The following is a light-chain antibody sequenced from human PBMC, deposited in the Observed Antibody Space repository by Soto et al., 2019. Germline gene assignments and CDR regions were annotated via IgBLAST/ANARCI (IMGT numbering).Light chain of an antibody. CDR2: EVS. J-gene: IGLJ1*01. CDR3: SSYTRSSTLG. Sequence: QSVLTQPASVSGSTGQSITISCTGTSSDVGGYNYVSWYQQHPGKAPKPMIYEVSNRPSGVSNRFSPPNSGNTASLTISGLQAEHEADYYCSSYTRSSTLGFGTGTKVT. V-gene: IGLV2-14*01. CDR1: SSDVGGYNY.